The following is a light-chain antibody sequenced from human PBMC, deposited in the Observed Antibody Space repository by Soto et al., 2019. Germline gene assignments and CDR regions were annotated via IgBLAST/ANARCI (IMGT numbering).Light chain of an antibody. CDR2: KVS. CDR3: SLYTTSNTLV. Sequence: QSALTQPASVSGSPGQSITISCTGTSSDVGAYTYVSWYQQHPGKAPKLMIFKVSDRPSGVSNRFSGSKSGNTASLTISGLQAEDEADYYSSLYTTSNTLVFGGGTKLTVL. J-gene: IGLJ2*01. CDR1: SSDVGAYTY. V-gene: IGLV2-14*01.